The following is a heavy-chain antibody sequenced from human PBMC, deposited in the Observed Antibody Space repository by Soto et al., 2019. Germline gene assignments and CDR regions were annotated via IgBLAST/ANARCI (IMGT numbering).Heavy chain of an antibody. CDR2: IYYSGST. CDR1: GGSISSSSYY. D-gene: IGHD3-22*01. CDR3: ARPDSSVYDAFDI. Sequence: SETLSLTCTVSGGSISSSSYYWGWIRQPPGKELEWIGSIYYSGSTYYNPSLKSRVTISVDTSKNQFSLKLSSVTAADTAVYYCARPDSSVYDAFDIWGQGTMVTVSS. V-gene: IGHV4-39*01. J-gene: IGHJ3*02.